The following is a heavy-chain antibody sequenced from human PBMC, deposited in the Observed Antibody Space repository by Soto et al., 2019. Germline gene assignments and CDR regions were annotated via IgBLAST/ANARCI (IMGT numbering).Heavy chain of an antibody. CDR2: VYHTGGT. Sequence: KASETLSLTCGGSNYSISRGYYWGWIRQPPGKGLEWLGHVYHTGGTYYNSSLKSRITMSVDTSKNEFSLRLRSMTAADTAVYFCARDLNPMDVWGQGTTVTVSS. CDR1: NYSISRGYY. J-gene: IGHJ6*02. V-gene: IGHV4-38-2*02. D-gene: IGHD3-9*01. CDR3: ARDLNPMDV.